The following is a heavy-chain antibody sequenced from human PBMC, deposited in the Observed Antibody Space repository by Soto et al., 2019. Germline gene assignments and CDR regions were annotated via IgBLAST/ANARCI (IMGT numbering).Heavy chain of an antibody. V-gene: IGHV5-51*01. D-gene: IGHD1-7*01. J-gene: IGHJ6*02. Sequence: PGESLKISCKGSGYNFTNYWIGWVRQMPGKGLEYMGIIYPGDSDTRYSPSFQGQVTVSADKSINTAYLQWSSLKASDTAMYYCARPTTGTTSYGMDVWGQGTTVTVSS. CDR2: IYPGDSDT. CDR1: GYNFTNYW. CDR3: ARPTTGTTSYGMDV.